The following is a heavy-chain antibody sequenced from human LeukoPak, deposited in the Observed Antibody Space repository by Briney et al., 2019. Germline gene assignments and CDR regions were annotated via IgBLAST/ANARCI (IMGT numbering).Heavy chain of an antibody. J-gene: IGHJ3*02. CDR3: ARDIVGATRTGAFDI. Sequence: PSETLSLTCTVSGGSISSSSYYWGWIRQPPGKGLEWIGSIYYSGSTYYNPSLKSRVTISVDTSKNQFSLKLSSVTAADTAVYYCARDIVGATRTGAFDIWGQGTMVTVSS. CDR2: IYYSGST. D-gene: IGHD1-26*01. V-gene: IGHV4-39*07. CDR1: GGSISSSSYY.